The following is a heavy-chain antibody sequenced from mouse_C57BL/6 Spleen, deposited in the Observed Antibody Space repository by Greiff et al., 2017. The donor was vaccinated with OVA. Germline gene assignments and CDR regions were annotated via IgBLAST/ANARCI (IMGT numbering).Heavy chain of an antibody. V-gene: IGHV1-59*01. CDR3: ARGEYYAMDY. J-gene: IGHJ4*01. CDR1: GYTFTSYW. CDR2: IDPSDSYT. Sequence: QVQLQQPGAELVRPGTSVKLSCKASGYTFTSYWMHWVKQRPGQGLEWIGVIDPSDSYTNYNQKFKGKATLTVDTSSSTAYMQLSSLTSEDSAVYYCARGEYYAMDYWGQGTSGTVSS.